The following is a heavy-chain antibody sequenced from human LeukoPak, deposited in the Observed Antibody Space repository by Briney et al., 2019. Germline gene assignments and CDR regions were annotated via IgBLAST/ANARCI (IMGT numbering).Heavy chain of an antibody. CDR2: ISYDGSNK. J-gene: IGHJ6*02. CDR3: AKDRPAGLGTGTTYYYYGMDV. Sequence: GGSLRLSCAASGFTFSSYSMHWVRQAPGKGLEWVAVISYDGSNKYYADSVKGRFTISRDNSKNTLYLQMNSLRAEDTAVYYCAKDRPAGLGTGTTYYYYGMDVWGQGTTVTVSS. D-gene: IGHD1-7*01. CDR1: GFTFSSYS. V-gene: IGHV3-30*18.